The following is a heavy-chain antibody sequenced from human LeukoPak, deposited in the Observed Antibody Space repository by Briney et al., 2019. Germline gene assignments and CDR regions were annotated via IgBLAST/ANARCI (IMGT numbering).Heavy chain of an antibody. CDR1: GYTFTGYY. Sequence: ASVKVSCKASGYTFTGYYMHWVRQAPGQGLEWMGWINPSSGGTNYAQKFQGRVTMTRDTSISTAYMELSRLRSDDTAVYYCARDSLPIWSGYYPFDYWGQGTLVTVSS. CDR2: INPSSGGT. CDR3: ARDSLPIWSGYYPFDY. D-gene: IGHD3-3*01. J-gene: IGHJ4*02. V-gene: IGHV1-2*02.